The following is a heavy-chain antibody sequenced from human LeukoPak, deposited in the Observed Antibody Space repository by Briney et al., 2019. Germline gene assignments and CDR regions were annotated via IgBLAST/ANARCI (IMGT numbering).Heavy chain of an antibody. CDR2: ISSSSSYI. CDR1: GFTFSSYS. V-gene: IGHV3-21*01. J-gene: IGHJ4*02. D-gene: IGHD5-18*01. CDR3: ARDRGYSYEFDY. Sequence: GGSLRLSCAASGFTFSSYSMNWVRQAPGKGLEWVSSISSSSSYIYYADSVKGRFTISRDNAKNSLYLQMNSLRAEDTAVYYCARDRGYSYEFDYWGRGTLVTVSS.